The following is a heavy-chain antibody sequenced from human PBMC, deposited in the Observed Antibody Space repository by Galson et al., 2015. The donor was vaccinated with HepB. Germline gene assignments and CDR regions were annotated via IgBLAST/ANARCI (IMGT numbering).Heavy chain of an antibody. Sequence: LSLTCTVSGGSISSYYWSWIRQPPGKGLEWIGYIYYSGSTNYNPSLKSRVTISVDTSKNQFSLKLSSVTAADTAVYYCARLGYCSGGSCYGGWFDPWGQGTLVTVSS. CDR2: IYYSGST. V-gene: IGHV4-59*08. D-gene: IGHD2-15*01. CDR3: ARLGYCSGGSCYGGWFDP. CDR1: GGSISSYY. J-gene: IGHJ5*02.